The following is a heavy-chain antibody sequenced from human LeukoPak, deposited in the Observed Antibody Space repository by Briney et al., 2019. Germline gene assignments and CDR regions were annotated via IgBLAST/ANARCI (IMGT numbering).Heavy chain of an antibody. J-gene: IGHJ4*02. CDR1: GFTFSDYY. CDR3: ARRGSSSGYYVS. CDR2: ISHSSSTI. Sequence: PGGSLRLSCVASGFTFSDYYMSWIRQAPGKGLEWVSYISHSSSTIYYADSVKGRFTISRDNAKISLYLQMDSLRAEDTSVYYCARRGSSSGYYVSWGQGTLVTVSS. V-gene: IGHV3-11*04. D-gene: IGHD3-22*01.